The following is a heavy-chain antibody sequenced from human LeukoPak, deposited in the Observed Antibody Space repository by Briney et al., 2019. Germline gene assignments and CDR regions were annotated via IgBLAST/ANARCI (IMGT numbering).Heavy chain of an antibody. V-gene: IGHV1-69*13. CDR3: VSLDFGRTSGVDY. J-gene: IGHJ4*02. CDR2: IIPILGTA. D-gene: IGHD3-10*01. Sequence: SVNVSRKASGGPLSSYAISGVRPAPRRGGEWMGGIIPILGTANYAPKFQGRVTITSDHSTSTADMELSSLESEDTAVYCCVSLDFGRTSGVDYWGQGTLVTVSS. CDR1: GGPLSSYA.